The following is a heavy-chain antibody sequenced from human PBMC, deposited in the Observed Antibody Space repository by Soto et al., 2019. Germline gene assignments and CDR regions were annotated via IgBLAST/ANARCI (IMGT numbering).Heavy chain of an antibody. Sequence: SVKVSCKASGFTFTSSAVQWVRQARGQRLEWIGWIVVGSGNTNYAQKFQERATITRDMSTSTAYMELSSLRSEDTAVYYCAVGTEDYYDSSGSFDYWGQGTLVTVSS. D-gene: IGHD3-22*01. CDR1: GFTFTSSA. V-gene: IGHV1-58*01. J-gene: IGHJ4*02. CDR3: AVGTEDYYDSSGSFDY. CDR2: IVVGSGNT.